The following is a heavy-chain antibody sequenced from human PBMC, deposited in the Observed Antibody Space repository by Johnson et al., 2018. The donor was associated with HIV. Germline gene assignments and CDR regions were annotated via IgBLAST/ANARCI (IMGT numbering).Heavy chain of an antibody. CDR2: LSYDGSKE. V-gene: IGHV3-30*03. CDR1: GFTFSSYW. Sequence: VQLVESGGGLVQPGGSLRLSCAASGFTFSSYWMSWVRQAPGKGLEWVAVLSYDGSKEYYVDSVKGRFNLSRDNSKNTLYLQMNSLRAEDTAVYYCARDRAWNYEGAFDIWGQGTMVTVSS. CDR3: ARDRAWNYEGAFDI. D-gene: IGHD1-7*01. J-gene: IGHJ3*02.